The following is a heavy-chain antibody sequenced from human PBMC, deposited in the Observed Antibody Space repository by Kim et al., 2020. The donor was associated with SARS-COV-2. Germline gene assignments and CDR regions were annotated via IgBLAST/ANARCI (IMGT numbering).Heavy chain of an antibody. V-gene: IGHV3-7*03. J-gene: IGHJ6*02. D-gene: IGHD6-13*01. CDR2: IKQDGSEK. Sequence: GGSLRLSCVASGGTFSGSWMSWVRQAPGKGLEWVATIKQDGSEKYYVDSVRGRFTISRENAKNSLYLQMSSLRTEDTAIYYCAAEVAVAAPTYWYGMNVWGQGTTVTVSS. CDR1: GGTFSGSW. CDR3: AAEVAVAAPTYWYGMNV.